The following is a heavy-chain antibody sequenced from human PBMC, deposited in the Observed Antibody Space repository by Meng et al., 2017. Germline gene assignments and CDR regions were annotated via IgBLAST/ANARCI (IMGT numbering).Heavy chain of an antibody. D-gene: IGHD3-10*01. V-gene: IGHV4-59*01. CDR1: GGSISSYY. J-gene: IGHJ3*02. CDR3: ARASGYYGSGSYYNDNDAFDI. CDR2: IYYSGST. Sequence: SETLSLTCTVPGGSISSYYWSWIRQPPGKGLEWMGYIYYSGSTNYNHSLKSRVTISVDTSKNQFSLKLSSVTAADTAVYYCARASGYYGSGSYYNDNDAFDIWGQGTMVTVSS.